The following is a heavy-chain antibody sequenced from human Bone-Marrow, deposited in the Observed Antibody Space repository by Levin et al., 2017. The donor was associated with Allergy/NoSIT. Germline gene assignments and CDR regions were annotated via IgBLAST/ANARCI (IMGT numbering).Heavy chain of an antibody. CDR3: ARSQGRSGWSYYYYGMDV. V-gene: IGHV3-21*06. D-gene: IGHD6-19*01. Sequence: GGSLRLSCRGSGFDFTTHDMNWVRQAPGQGLEWVSSISGNSHYVYYADSVKGRFSISRDNAKNSMFLHMNSLRVEDTAVYYCARSQGRSGWSYYYYGMDVWGRGTTLTVSS. CDR1: GFDFTTHD. CDR2: ISGNSHYV. J-gene: IGHJ6*02.